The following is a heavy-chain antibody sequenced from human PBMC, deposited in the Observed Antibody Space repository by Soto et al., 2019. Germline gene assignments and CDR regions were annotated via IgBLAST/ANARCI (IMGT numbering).Heavy chain of an antibody. J-gene: IGHJ2*01. CDR2: TYYRSKLYN. V-gene: IGHV6-1*02. CDR3: ARDSSGFHWDFDL. D-gene: IGHD6-19*01. Sequence: QVQLQQSGPGLVKPSQTLSLICAISGDSVSSATATWSWIRQSPSRGLEWLGRTYYRSKLYNDYAVSVKSRIAITPDTSKNHLSLQLSSVTPEDTAVYFCARDSSGFHWDFDLWGRGTLVTVSS. CDR1: GDSVSSATAT.